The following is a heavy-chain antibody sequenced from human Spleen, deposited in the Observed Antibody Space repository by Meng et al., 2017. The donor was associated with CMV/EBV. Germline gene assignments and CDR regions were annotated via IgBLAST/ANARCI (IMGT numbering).Heavy chain of an antibody. CDR2: INPNSGGT. V-gene: IGHV1-2*02. D-gene: IGHD3-10*01. Sequence: ASVKVSCKASGYTFTGYYMHWVRQAPGQGLEWMGWINPNSGGTNYAQKFQGRVTMTRDTSIITAYMELSRLRSDDTAVYYCAKETIYGSGSYWDFDPWGQGTLVTVSS. CDR1: GYTFTGYY. J-gene: IGHJ5*02. CDR3: AKETIYGSGSYWDFDP.